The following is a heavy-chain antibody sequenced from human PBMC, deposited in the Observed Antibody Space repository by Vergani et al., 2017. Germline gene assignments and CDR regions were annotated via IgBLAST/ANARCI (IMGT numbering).Heavy chain of an antibody. V-gene: IGHV3-64*01. Sequence: EVQLVESGGGLVQPGGSLRLSCAASGFTFSSYAMHWVRQAPGKGLEYVSVISSNGGSTYYANSVKGRFTISRDNSKNTLYLQMGSLRAEDMAVYYCARDILRGGVKTGLLDYGGQGTLVTVSS. D-gene: IGHD3-16*01. CDR1: GFTFSSYA. CDR2: ISSNGGST. CDR3: ARDILRGGVKTGLLDY. J-gene: IGHJ4*02.